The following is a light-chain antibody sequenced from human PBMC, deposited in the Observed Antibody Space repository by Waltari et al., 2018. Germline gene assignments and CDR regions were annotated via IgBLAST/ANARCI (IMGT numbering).Light chain of an antibody. J-gene: IGKJ5*01. V-gene: IGKV2-30*02. CDR1: QSLLHSDGNTY. CDR3: MQGTHWPLT. Sequence: DAAMTQSQLSLPVTLGQPASIPCRSSQSLLHSDGNTYLNWFHQRPGQSQRRPIYKVSRRESGVPDRFSGSGSGTDFTLKISRVEAEDVGIYYCMQGTHWPLTFGQGTRLEI. CDR2: KVS.